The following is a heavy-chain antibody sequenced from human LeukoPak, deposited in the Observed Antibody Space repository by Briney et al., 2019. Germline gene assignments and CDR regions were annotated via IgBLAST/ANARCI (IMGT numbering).Heavy chain of an antibody. Sequence: GGSLRLFCAASGFTFSSYWMHWVRQAPGKGLVWVSRINSDGSSTSYADSVKGRFTISRDNAKNTLYLQMNSLRAEDTAVYYCAREGDYSNWYFDLWGRGTLVTVSS. D-gene: IGHD4-11*01. CDR2: INSDGSST. CDR1: GFTFSSYW. CDR3: AREGDYSNWYFDL. J-gene: IGHJ2*01. V-gene: IGHV3-74*01.